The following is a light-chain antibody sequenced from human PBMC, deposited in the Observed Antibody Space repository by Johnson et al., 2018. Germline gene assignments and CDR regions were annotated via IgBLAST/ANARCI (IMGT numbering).Light chain of an antibody. CDR2: ENN. J-gene: IGLJ1*01. CDR1: SSNIGNNY. Sequence: QSVLTQPPSVSAAPGQKVTISCSGSSSNIGNNYVSWYQQLPGTAPKLLIYENNKRPSGIPVRFSGSKSGTSATLGITGLQTGDEADFYCGTWDSSLSAGKVFGTGTKVTVL. V-gene: IGLV1-51*02. CDR3: GTWDSSLSAGKV.